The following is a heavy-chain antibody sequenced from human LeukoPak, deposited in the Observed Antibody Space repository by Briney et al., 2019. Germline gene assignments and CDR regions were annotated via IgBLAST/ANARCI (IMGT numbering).Heavy chain of an antibody. D-gene: IGHD2-2*02. CDR1: GFTFSSYA. CDR3: AKDRRYCSSTSCYTAPIGY. CDR2: ISGSGGST. V-gene: IGHV3-23*01. Sequence: GGSLRLSCAASGFTFSSYAMSWVRQAPGKGLEWVSAISGSGGSTYYADSVKGRFTISRDNSKKKLYLQMNSLRAEDTAVYYCAKDRRYCSSTSCYTAPIGYWGQGTLVTVSS. J-gene: IGHJ4*02.